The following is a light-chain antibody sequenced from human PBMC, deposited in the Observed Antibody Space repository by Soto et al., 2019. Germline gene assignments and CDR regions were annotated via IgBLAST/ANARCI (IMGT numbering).Light chain of an antibody. CDR1: PSVGSY. J-gene: IGKJ1*01. CDR2: DAA. V-gene: IGKV3-11*01. CDR3: QQHSNWPPAIT. Sequence: EIVLTQSPATLSLSPAERPTLSCRARPSVGSYLASYHQEPGQAPRLLIYDAANRATGIPAGFSGSGSGTDFTLTISSLEPEHVAVYYCQQHSNWPPAITFGQGTRGDIK.